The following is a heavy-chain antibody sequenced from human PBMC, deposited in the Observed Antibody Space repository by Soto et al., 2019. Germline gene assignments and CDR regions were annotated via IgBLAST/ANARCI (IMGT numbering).Heavy chain of an antibody. CDR3: ARETDSGSYYTFDI. V-gene: IGHV4-59*01. CDR2: IHNSGST. CDR1: GDSISSYY. J-gene: IGHJ3*02. D-gene: IGHD1-26*01. Sequence: QVQLQESGPGLVKPSETLSLTGTVSGDSISSYYWSWIRQPPGKGLEWIGNIHNSGSTNYKPSLKSRVTISVDTSKNQFSLKLSSVTAADKAVYYCARETDSGSYYTFDIWGQGTMVTVSS.